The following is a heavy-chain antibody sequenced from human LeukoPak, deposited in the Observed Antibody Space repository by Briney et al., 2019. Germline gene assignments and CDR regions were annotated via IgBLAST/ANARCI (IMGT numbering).Heavy chain of an antibody. D-gene: IGHD5-18*01. CDR3: ARDGIQLWTGAFDY. CDR2: IRSSSSTI. CDR1: GFTFSSYS. J-gene: IGHJ4*02. V-gene: IGHV3-48*02. Sequence: PGGSLRLSCAASGFTFSSYSMNWVRQAPGKGLEWVSYIRSSSSTIYYADSVKGRFTISRGNAKNSLYLQMNSLRDEDTAVYYCARDGIQLWTGAFDYWGQGTLVTVSS.